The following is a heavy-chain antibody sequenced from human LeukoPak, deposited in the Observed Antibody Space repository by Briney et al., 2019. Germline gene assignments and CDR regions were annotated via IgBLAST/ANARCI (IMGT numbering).Heavy chain of an antibody. D-gene: IGHD3-3*01. V-gene: IGHV2-5*02. CDR2: IYWGDDK. CDR3: AHSGVGPGDY. Sequence: SGPTLVNPTQTLTLTCTFSGFSLPTRGVAVGWIRQTPGKVLEWLALIYWGDDKRYSPSLRRRLTITKNTSKDQVVLTMTNMDPVDTGTYYCAHSGVGPGDYWGQGTLVTVSS. J-gene: IGHJ4*02. CDR1: GFSLPTRGVA.